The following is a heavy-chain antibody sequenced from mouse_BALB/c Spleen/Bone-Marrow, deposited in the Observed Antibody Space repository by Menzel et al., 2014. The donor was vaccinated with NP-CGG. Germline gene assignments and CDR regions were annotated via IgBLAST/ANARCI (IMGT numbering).Heavy chain of an antibody. J-gene: IGHJ4*01. CDR3: ARSYYGRAMGY. D-gene: IGHD1-1*01. Sequence: DLVKPGASVKLSCKAFGYTFTSYWINWIKQRPGQGLEWIGRIAPGSGSTYYDEMFKGKATLTVDTSSSTAYIQLSSLSSEDSAVYFCARSYYGRAMGYWGQGTSVTVSS. CDR2: IAPGSGST. V-gene: IGHV1S41*01. CDR1: GYTFTSYW.